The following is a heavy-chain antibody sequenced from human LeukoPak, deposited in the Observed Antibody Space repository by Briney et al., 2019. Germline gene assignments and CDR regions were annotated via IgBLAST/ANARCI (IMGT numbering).Heavy chain of an antibody. V-gene: IGHV4-30-2*01. CDR3: ARGGVRGVIQQNWFDP. D-gene: IGHD3-10*01. J-gene: IGHJ5*02. Sequence: TSQTLSLTCAVSGGSISSGGYSWSWIRQPPGKGLEWIGYIYHSGSTYYNPSLKSRVTISVDRSKNQFSLKLSSVTAADTAVYYCARGGVRGVIQQNWFDPRGQGTLVTVSS. CDR1: GGSISSGGYS. CDR2: IYHSGST.